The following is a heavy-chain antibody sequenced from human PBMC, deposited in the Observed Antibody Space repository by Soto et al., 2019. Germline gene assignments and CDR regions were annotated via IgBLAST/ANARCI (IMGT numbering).Heavy chain of an antibody. V-gene: IGHV1-69*01. CDR2: IIPIFGTA. J-gene: IGHJ5*02. CDR1: GGTFSSYA. CDR3: ARDRKGGYSYGYRWFDP. D-gene: IGHD5-18*01. Sequence: QVQLVQSGAEVKKPGSSVKVSCKASGGTFSSYAISWVRQAPGQGLEWMGGIIPIFGTANYAQKFQGRVTITAHEATSTAYMELRSLRSADTAVYYCARDRKGGYSYGYRWFDPWGQGTLVTVSS.